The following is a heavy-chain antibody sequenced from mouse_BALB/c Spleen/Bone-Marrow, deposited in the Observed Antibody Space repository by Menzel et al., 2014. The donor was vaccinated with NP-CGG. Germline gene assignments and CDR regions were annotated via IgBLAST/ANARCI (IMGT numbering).Heavy chain of an antibody. J-gene: IGHJ4*01. CDR2: INPYNGAT. CDR3: ARERTARATYAMDY. V-gene: IGHV1-31*01. CDR1: GYSFTGYY. D-gene: IGHD3-1*01. Sequence: VQLQQPGPELVKPGALVKISCKASGYSFTGYYMHWVKQSHVKSLEWIGRINPYNGATSYNQNFKDKASLTVDKSSSTAYMELHSLTSEDSAVYYCARERTARATYAMDYWGQGTSVTVSS.